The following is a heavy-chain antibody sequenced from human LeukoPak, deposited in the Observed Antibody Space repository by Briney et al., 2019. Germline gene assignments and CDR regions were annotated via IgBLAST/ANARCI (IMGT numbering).Heavy chain of an antibody. V-gene: IGHV3-53*05. CDR3: ARASTYYYDSSGYCWDY. D-gene: IGHD3-22*01. CDR1: GFAVSSYY. Sequence: GGSLRLSCAASGFAVSSYYMTWVRQAPGKGLEWVSLIYSGDSTYYADSVKGRFTISRDNSKNTLYLQMSSLRSEDTAVYYCARASTYYYDSSGYCWDYWGQGTLVTVSS. CDR2: IYSGDST. J-gene: IGHJ4*02.